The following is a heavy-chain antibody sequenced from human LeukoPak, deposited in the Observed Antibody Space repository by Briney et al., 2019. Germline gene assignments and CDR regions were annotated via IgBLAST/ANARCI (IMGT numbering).Heavy chain of an antibody. D-gene: IGHD2-8*01. CDR3: AKDMYGPARYYYYGMDV. Sequence: PLRCLRLSCAASVLTLYDVTMRAGCQSPRGSGGWVSGICWNSGTIDYAASVKGRFTISRDNAKNSLYLQMNSLRAEDTALYYCAKDMYGPARYYYYGMDVWGQGTTVTVSS. CDR1: VLTLYDVT. V-gene: IGHV3-9*01. CDR2: ICWNSGTI. J-gene: IGHJ6*02.